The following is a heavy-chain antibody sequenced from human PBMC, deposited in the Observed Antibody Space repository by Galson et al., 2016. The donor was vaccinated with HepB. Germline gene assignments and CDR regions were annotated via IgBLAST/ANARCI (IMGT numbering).Heavy chain of an antibody. CDR1: GFTFYSYS. V-gene: IGHV3-30*04. CDR2: ISSAGRKL. Sequence: SLRLSCAASGFTFYSYSMHWVRQAPGKGLEWLAVISSAGRKLNYDDSGKGRFTISSDNSKNTLYLQMNSLGGEDTAVYYCARASGSYFHWYFDLWGRGTLVTVSS. CDR3: ARASGSYFHWYFDL. D-gene: IGHD1-26*01. J-gene: IGHJ2*01.